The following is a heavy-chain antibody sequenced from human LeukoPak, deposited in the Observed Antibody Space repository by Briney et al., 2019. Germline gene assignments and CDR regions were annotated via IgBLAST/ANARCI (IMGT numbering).Heavy chain of an antibody. CDR2: ISGSGGST. V-gene: IGHV3-23*01. J-gene: IGHJ5*02. Sequence: PGGSLRLSCAASGFTFSSYAMSWVRQAPGKGLEWVSAISGSGGSTYYADSVKGRFTISGDNSKNTLYLRMNSLRAEDTAVYYCAKEERYYGSGSSNWFDPWGQGTLVTVSS. CDR3: AKEERYYGSGSSNWFDP. D-gene: IGHD3-10*01. CDR1: GFTFSSYA.